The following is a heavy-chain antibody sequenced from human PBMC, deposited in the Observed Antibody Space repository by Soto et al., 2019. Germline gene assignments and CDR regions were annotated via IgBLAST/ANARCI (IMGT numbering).Heavy chain of an antibody. Sequence: GXSXKVSYKASVGTXSSYAISLVRQAPGQGLEWMGGIIPIFCTANYAQKFQVRFTITAYKSKITAYIELNSLRSEDSDVYYFAREKMSSSGYFDYWGQGTLVTVSS. J-gene: IGHJ4*02. CDR1: VGTXSSYA. CDR2: IIPIFCTA. V-gene: IGHV1-69*06. D-gene: IGHD6-6*01. CDR3: AREKMSSSGYFDY.